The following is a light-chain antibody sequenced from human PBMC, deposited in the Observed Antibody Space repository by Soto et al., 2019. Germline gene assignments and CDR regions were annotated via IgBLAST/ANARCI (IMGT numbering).Light chain of an antibody. V-gene: IGLV2-14*01. CDR3: SSYTSSNTLVV. CDR1: SSDVGGYDY. J-gene: IGLJ1*01. CDR2: EVS. Sequence: QSVLTQPASVSGSPGQSIAISCTGTSSDVGGYDYVSWYQQHPGKAPKLMIYEVSNRPSGVSNRFSGSKSGNTASLTISGLQGEDEADYYCSSYTSSNTLVVFGTGTKLTVL.